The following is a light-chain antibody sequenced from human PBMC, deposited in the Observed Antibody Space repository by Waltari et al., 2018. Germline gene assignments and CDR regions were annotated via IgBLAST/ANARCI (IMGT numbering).Light chain of an antibody. Sequence: EVVMTQSTATLSVSVGERATVSCRASHSVRSTLAWYQQNPGQAPRLLIYGASTRASGIPARFSGSGSGTEFTLTISSLQSEDFAVYFCQQYNDWPLTFGGGTKVEIK. CDR1: HSVRST. V-gene: IGKV3-15*01. J-gene: IGKJ4*01. CDR3: QQYNDWPLT. CDR2: GAS.